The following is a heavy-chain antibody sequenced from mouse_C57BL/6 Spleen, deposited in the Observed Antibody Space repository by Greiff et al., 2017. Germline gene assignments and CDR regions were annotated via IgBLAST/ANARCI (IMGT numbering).Heavy chain of an antibody. CDR1: GFTFSSYA. J-gene: IGHJ1*03. CDR3: ANYYGSRNWYFDV. D-gene: IGHD1-1*01. Sequence: EVKLVESGGGLVKPGGSLKLSCAASGFTFSSYAMSWVRQTPEKRLEWVATISDGGSYTYYPDNVKGRFTISRDNAKNNLYLQMSHLKSEDTAMYYCANYYGSRNWYFDVWGTGTTVTVSS. V-gene: IGHV5-4*03. CDR2: ISDGGSYT.